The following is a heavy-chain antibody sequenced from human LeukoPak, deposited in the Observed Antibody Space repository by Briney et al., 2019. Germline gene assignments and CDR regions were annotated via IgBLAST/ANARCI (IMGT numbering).Heavy chain of an antibody. V-gene: IGHV3-15*01. D-gene: IGHD6-13*01. Sequence: GGSLRLSCAASGFTFSNAWMTWVRQAPGKGLEWVGRIKRKTDGGTTDYAAPVKGRFTISRDDSKNTLYLQMNSLKTEDTAVYYCTGSSWATSDYWGQGTLVTVSS. CDR2: IKRKTDGGTT. CDR3: TGSSWATSDY. CDR1: GFTFSNAW. J-gene: IGHJ4*02.